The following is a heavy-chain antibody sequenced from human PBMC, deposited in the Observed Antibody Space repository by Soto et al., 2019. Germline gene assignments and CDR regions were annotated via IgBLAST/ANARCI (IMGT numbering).Heavy chain of an antibody. J-gene: IGHJ4*02. Sequence: GGSLRLSCAASGFTVSRTYMTWVRQAPGKGLEWVSVIYSAGNTYYADSVKGRFTISRDNSKNTVYLQMNSLRAEDTAIYYCARDSRYVGDNYGLDHWGQGSLVTVSS. V-gene: IGHV3-53*01. CDR1: GFTVSRTY. CDR3: ARDSRYVGDNYGLDH. CDR2: IYSAGNT. D-gene: IGHD3-16*01.